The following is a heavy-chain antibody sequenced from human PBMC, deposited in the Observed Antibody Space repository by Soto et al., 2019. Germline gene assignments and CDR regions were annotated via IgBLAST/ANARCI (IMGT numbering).Heavy chain of an antibody. D-gene: IGHD1-26*01. V-gene: IGHV4-59*01. Sequence: SETLSLTCTVSGGSISSYYWSWIRQPPGKGLEWIGYIYYSGSTNYNPSLKSRVTMSVDTSKNQFSLKLSSVTAADTAVYYCARLSGSLDYWGQGTLVTVSS. J-gene: IGHJ4*02. CDR2: IYYSGST. CDR1: GGSISSYY. CDR3: ARLSGSLDY.